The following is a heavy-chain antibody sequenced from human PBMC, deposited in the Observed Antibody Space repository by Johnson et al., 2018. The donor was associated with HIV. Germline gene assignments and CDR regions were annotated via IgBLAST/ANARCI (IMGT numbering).Heavy chain of an antibody. D-gene: IGHD1-26*01. CDR1: GFTFSSYA. CDR2: ISGSGGGP. V-gene: IGHV3-23*04. CDR3: AKDAQGPLVRGAFDI. Sequence: VQLVESGGGLVQPGGSLRLSCAASGFTFSSYAMSWVRQAPGKGLEWVSAISGSGGGPYYADSVKGRFTISRDNSKNSLYLQMNSLRTEDTALYYCAKDAQGPLVRGAFDIWGQGTMVTVSS. J-gene: IGHJ3*02.